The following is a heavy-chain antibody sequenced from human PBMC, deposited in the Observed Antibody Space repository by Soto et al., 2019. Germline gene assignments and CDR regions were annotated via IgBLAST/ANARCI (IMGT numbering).Heavy chain of an antibody. J-gene: IGHJ6*02. CDR1: GYTFTSYE. CDR3: ACRYYYYGMDV. V-gene: IGHV1-8*01. Sequence: GASVKVSCKASGYTFTSYEINWVRQATGQGLEWMGWMNPNSGNTGYAQKFRGRVTMTRNTSISTAYMELSSLRSEDTAVYYCACRYYYYGMDVWGQGTTVTVSS. CDR2: MNPNSGNT.